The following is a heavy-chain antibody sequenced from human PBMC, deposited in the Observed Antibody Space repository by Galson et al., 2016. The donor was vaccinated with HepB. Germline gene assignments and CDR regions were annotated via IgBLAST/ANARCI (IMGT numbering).Heavy chain of an antibody. Sequence: CAISGDSVSSNSAAWNWIRQSPSRGPEWLGRTYYRSKWYNDYAVSVKSRITINPDTSKNQFSLQLNSVTPEDTAVYYCARDLGGAYGTGRSFDYWGQGTLVTVSS. CDR3: ARDLGGAYGTGRSFDY. D-gene: IGHD1-1*01. J-gene: IGHJ4*02. CDR2: TYYRSKWYN. V-gene: IGHV6-1*01. CDR1: GDSVSSNSAA.